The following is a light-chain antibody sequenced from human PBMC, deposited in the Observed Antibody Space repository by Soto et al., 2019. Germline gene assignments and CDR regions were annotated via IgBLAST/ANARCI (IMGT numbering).Light chain of an antibody. CDR2: GAS. CDR1: QSVDSYY. CDR3: HHYGSSPPYT. V-gene: IGKV3-20*01. Sequence: EVVLTQSPGTLSMSPGESAILSCRASQSVDSYYLAWSEQKAGQAPRLLIYGASYRARAIPDRFSGSGSGTDFTLTIKRLEPADFALYYRHHYGSSPPYTFGQGTKLEI. J-gene: IGKJ2*01.